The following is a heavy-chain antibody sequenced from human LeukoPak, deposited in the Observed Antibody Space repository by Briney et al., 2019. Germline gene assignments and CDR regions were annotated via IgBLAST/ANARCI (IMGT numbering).Heavy chain of an antibody. Sequence: GGSLRLSCAASGFTFSSYDMHWVRQATGKGLEWVSAIGTAGDTYYPGSVKGRFTISRDNAKNSLYLQMNSLRAEDTALYYCAKDIGLWGDGSSTSCSLDYWGQGTLVTVSS. D-gene: IGHD2-2*01. CDR1: GFTFSSYD. V-gene: IGHV3-13*01. CDR2: IGTAGDT. J-gene: IGHJ4*02. CDR3: AKDIGLWGDGSSTSCSLDY.